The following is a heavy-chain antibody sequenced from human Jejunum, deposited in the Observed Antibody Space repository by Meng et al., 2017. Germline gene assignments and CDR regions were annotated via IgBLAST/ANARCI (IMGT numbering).Heavy chain of an antibody. CDR3: ARDNWGSLDY. CDR1: GGSVSSNNDG. V-gene: IGHV4-61*01. D-gene: IGHD7-27*01. Sequence: QMPLQESGPGLVRPAGTLSLTCTVSGGSVSSNNDGWGWIRQPPGKGLEWIGYGSTNHNPSLKSRVTISVDTSKNQFFLTLNSVTAADTAIYYCARDNWGSLDYWGQGILVTVSS. J-gene: IGHJ4*02. CDR2: GST.